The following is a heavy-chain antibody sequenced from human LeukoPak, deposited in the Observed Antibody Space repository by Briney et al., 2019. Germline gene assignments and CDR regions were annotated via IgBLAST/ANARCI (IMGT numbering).Heavy chain of an antibody. V-gene: IGHV4-59*08. Sequence: PSETLSLTRTVSGGSISSYYWSWIRQPPEKGLECIGYIYYSGSTNYNPSLKSRVNISIDTSRTQFSLKLSSVTAADTAMYYCARLGGGHAFDIWGQGTVVTVSS. CDR2: IYYSGST. D-gene: IGHD3-16*01. CDR3: ARLGGGHAFDI. CDR1: GGSISSYY. J-gene: IGHJ3*02.